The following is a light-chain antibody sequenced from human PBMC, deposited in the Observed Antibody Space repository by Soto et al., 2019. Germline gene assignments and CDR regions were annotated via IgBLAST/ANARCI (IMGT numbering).Light chain of an antibody. Sequence: QSVLTQPRSVSGSPGQSVTISCTGTSSDVGYYNYVSWFQQHPGKAPKLIIYDVNKRPSGIPDRFSGSKSGNTASLNISGLQAEDEADYSCCSYAGSDTYVFGGGTKVTVL. V-gene: IGLV2-11*01. CDR2: DVN. CDR3: CSYAGSDTYV. J-gene: IGLJ2*01. CDR1: SSDVGYYNY.